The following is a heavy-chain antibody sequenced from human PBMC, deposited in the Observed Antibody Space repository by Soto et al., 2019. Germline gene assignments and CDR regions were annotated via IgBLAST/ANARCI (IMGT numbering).Heavy chain of an antibody. CDR1: GGSISSNSYY. Sequence: SETLSLTCTVSGGSISSNSYYWAWIRQPPGKGLEWIGSFYYSGSTYYNPSLKSRVTISVDTSKNQFSLKLRSVTAADTAVYYCARTHYMTSADYWGQGTLVTLSS. CDR3: ARTHYMTSADY. J-gene: IGHJ4*02. V-gene: IGHV4-39*01. CDR2: FYYSGST. D-gene: IGHD3-10*01.